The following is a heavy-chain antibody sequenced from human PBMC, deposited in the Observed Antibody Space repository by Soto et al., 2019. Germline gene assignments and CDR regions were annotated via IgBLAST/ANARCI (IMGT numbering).Heavy chain of an antibody. J-gene: IGHJ6*02. D-gene: IGHD4-4*01. V-gene: IGHV3-23*01. CDR2: ISGSGGST. CDR1: GFTFSSYA. Sequence: GGSLRLSCAASGFTFSSYAMSWVRQAPGKGLEWVSAISGSGGSTYYADSVKGRFTISRDNSKNTLYLQMNSLRAEDTAVYYCARYTVTTGYYYGMDVWGQGVTVTVFS. CDR3: ARYTVTTGYYYGMDV.